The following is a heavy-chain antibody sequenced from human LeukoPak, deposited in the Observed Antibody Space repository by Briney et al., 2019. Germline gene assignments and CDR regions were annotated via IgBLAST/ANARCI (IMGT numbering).Heavy chain of an antibody. J-gene: IGHJ4*01. Sequence: GGSLRLSCAASGFTFSSYSMNWVRQAPGKGLEWVSYISSSSSTIYYADSVKGRFTISRDNAKNSLYLQMNSLRAEDTAVYYCARGMGIWSIAALPFDYWXXXTLVXVSS. D-gene: IGHD6-6*01. CDR1: GFTFSSYS. V-gene: IGHV3-48*04. CDR3: ARGMGIWSIAALPFDY. CDR2: ISSSSSTI.